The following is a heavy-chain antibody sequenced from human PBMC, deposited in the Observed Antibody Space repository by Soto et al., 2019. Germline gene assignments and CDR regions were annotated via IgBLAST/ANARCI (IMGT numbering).Heavy chain of an antibody. CDR3: ARDREYSPYGLDV. Sequence: TGGPLRLSCAASGCTFSNYYMSWVRQAPGKGLEWVSYISSIGTNRYYAESVEGRFTISRDNAKKSLYLQMNSLRAEDTAVYYCARDREYSPYGLDVWGQGTTVTVSS. CDR1: GCTFSNYY. D-gene: IGHD5-12*01. V-gene: IGHV3-11*01. CDR2: ISSIGTNR. J-gene: IGHJ6*02.